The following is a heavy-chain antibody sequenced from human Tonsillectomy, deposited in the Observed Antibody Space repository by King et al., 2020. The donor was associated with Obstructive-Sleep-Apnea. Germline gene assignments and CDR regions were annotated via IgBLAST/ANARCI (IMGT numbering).Heavy chain of an antibody. CDR1: GFTFSTYE. D-gene: IGHD4-17*01. CDR2: ISYDGSDK. CDR3: ATYGDYPGSSFDY. V-gene: IGHV3-30*04. Sequence: VQLVESGGGVVQLGRSLRLSCAASGFTFSTYEMHWVRQAPGKGLEWVAVISYDGSDKYYADSVKGRFTISRDNSKNTLSLQMNSLTTEDTAVFYCATYGDYPGSSFDYWGQGTLVTVSS. J-gene: IGHJ4*02.